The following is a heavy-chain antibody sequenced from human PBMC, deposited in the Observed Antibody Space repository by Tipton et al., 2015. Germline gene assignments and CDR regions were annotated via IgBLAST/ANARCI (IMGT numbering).Heavy chain of an antibody. CDR3: ARRCGGDCYWGYCFDY. D-gene: IGHD2-21*01. J-gene: IGHJ4*02. V-gene: IGHV4-4*02. CDR2: IYQSGNT. Sequence: TLSLTCAVSGGSISSSNWWTWVRQPPGKGLEWIGEIYQSGNTNYNPSLKSRVTISADKSKNQFSLKLKSVTAADTAVYYCARRCGGDCYWGYCFDYWGQGTLVNVSS. CDR1: GGSISSSNW.